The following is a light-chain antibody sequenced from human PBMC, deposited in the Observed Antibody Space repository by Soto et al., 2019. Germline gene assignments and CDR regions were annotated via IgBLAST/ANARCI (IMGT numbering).Light chain of an antibody. CDR3: QQFNYWPPLT. V-gene: IGKV3-15*01. CDR1: QSVSSN. CDR2: NAS. Sequence: EIVMTQSPATLSVTPGERATLSCRASQSVSSNLAWYQQKPGQAPRLLMFNASTRATGIPARFSGSGSGTEFTLTITSLQSEDFAVYYCQQFNYWPPLTFGGGTKEEIK. J-gene: IGKJ4*01.